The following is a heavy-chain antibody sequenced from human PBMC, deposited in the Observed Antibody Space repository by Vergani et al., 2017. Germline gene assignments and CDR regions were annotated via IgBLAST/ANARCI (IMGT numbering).Heavy chain of an antibody. CDR2: INHSGST. V-gene: IGHV4-34*01. CDR3: ARVPIQLWVVSRPVDV. D-gene: IGHD5-18*01. J-gene: IGHJ6*04. Sequence: QVQLQQWGAGLLKPSETLSLTCAVYGGSFSGYYWSWIRQPPGKGLEWIGEINHSGSTNYNPSLKSRVTISVDTSKNQFPLKRRSVTAADTAVYYGARVPIQLWVVSRPVDVWGKGTTVTVSS. CDR1: GGSFSGYY.